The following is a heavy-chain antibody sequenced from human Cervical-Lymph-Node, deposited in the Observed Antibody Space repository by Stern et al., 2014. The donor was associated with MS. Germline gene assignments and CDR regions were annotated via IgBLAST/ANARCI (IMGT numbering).Heavy chain of an antibody. CDR3: AGGGDYSWRD. CDR1: GDSVSSSNW. D-gene: IGHD1-26*01. J-gene: IGHJ4*02. V-gene: IGHV4-4*02. Sequence: QVQLQESGSGLVKPSGTLSLTCAVSGDSVSSSNWWSWVRQPPGKGLEWIGELYHLGYINYNPSLRSRVTISLDKSKNHFSLSLSSVTAADTAVYYCAGGGDYSWRDWGQGTLVTVSS. CDR2: LYHLGYI.